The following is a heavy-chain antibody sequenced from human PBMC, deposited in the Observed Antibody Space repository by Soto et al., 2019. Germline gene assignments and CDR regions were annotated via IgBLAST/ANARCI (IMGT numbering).Heavy chain of an antibody. CDR1: GFTFDDYA. V-gene: IGHV3-9*01. J-gene: IGHJ4*02. CDR2: ISWNSGSI. Sequence: GGSLRLSCAASGFTFDDYAMHWVRQAPGKGLEWVSGISWNSGSIGYADSVKGRFTISRDNAKNSLYLQMNSLRAEDTALYYCAKDNSYRYGQDGVYLDYWGQGTLVTVSS. CDR3: AKDNSYRYGQDGVYLDY. D-gene: IGHD5-18*01.